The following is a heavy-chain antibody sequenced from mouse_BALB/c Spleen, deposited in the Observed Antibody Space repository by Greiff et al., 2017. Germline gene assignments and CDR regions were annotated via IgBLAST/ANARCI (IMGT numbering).Heavy chain of an antibody. D-gene: IGHD1-1*01. J-gene: IGHJ4*01. Sequence: EVNVVESGGGLVKPGGSLKLSCAASGFTFSSYAMSWVRQSPEKRLEWVAEISSGGSYTYYPHTVPGRFTISRDNAKNTLYLEMSSLRSEDTAMYYGARDQDYYGSSYAMDYWGQGTSVTVSS. CDR3: ARDQDYYGSSYAMDY. CDR1: GFTFSSYA. CDR2: ISSGGSYT. V-gene: IGHV5-9-4*01.